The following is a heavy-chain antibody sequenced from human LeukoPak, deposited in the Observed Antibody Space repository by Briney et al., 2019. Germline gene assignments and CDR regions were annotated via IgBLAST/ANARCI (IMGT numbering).Heavy chain of an antibody. CDR3: AREVAIWGSHRYDFDY. CDR1: GYTFTYHY. D-gene: IGHD3-16*02. V-gene: IGHV1-46*01. J-gene: IGHJ4*02. Sequence: GASVKVSCKASGYTFTYHYMHWVRQAPGQGLEWMGIINPSGDSTSYAQKFQGRVTMTRDTSTSTVYMELSSLRFEDTAVCYCAREVAIWGSHRYDFDYWGQGTLVTVSS. CDR2: INPSGDST.